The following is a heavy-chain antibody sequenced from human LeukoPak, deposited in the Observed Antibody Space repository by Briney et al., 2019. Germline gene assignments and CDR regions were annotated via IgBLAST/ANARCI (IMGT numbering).Heavy chain of an antibody. CDR3: TRGSPTVSAGYN. CDR2: VYTDGRT. V-gene: IGHV3-53*01. CDR1: GFTVNRDY. D-gene: IGHD1-1*01. J-gene: IGHJ4*02. Sequence: PGEPLRLSCAASGFTVNRDYMSWVRQSPGKGLEWVSVVYTDGRTFYADSVKGRFTISRDDSKNTVFLQMNSLRAEDTAIYFCTRGSPTVSAGYNWGRGTVVTVSS.